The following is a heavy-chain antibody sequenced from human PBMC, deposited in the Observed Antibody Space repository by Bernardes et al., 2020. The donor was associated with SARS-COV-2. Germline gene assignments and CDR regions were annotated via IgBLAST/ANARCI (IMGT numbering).Heavy chain of an antibody. J-gene: IGHJ6*02. D-gene: IGHD3-22*01. CDR3: ARDIPLYYYDSSGYYPLGYYYYGMDV. CDR2: INPNSGGT. Sequence: ASVKVSCKASGYTFTGYYMHWVRQAPGQGLEWMGWINPNSGGTNYAQKFQGRVTMTRDTSISTAYMELSRLRSDDTAVYYCARDIPLYYYDSSGYYPLGYYYYGMDVWGQGTTVTVSS. V-gene: IGHV1-2*02. CDR1: GYTFTGYY.